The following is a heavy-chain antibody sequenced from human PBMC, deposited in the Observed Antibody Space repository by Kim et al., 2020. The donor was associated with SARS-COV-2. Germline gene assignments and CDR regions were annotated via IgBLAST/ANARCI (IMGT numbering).Heavy chain of an antibody. D-gene: IGHD4-17*01. J-gene: IGHJ4*02. CDR1: GFTFRTYA. CDR2: ISGSGWST. CDR3: AKDRASNGDDLWGSFDY. V-gene: IGHV3-23*01. Sequence: GGSLRLSCAVSGFTFRTYAMDWVRQAPGKGLEWVSAISGSGWSTYYADSVKGRFTISRDNSKNTLYLQMNSLRAEDTAVYYCAKDRASNGDDLWGSFDYWGQGTLVTVSS.